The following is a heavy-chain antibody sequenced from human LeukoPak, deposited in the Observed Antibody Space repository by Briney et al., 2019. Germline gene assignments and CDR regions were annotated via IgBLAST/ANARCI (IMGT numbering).Heavy chain of an antibody. CDR3: TKDPNGDYVGAFDP. J-gene: IGHJ5*02. CDR2: INGGHYPT. V-gene: IGHV3-23*01. D-gene: IGHD4-17*01. CDR1: GFTFSSYA. Sequence: GGSLRLSCAASGFTFSSYAMTWVRQAPGKGLEWVSSINGGHYPTYNTDSVKGRFTISRDNSRNTLYLQMNSLRADDTAVYYCTKDPNGDYVGAFDPWGQGTLVTVSS.